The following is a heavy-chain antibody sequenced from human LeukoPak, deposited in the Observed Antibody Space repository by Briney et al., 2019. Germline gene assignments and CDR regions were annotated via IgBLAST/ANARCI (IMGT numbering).Heavy chain of an antibody. CDR1: GFTFSNYA. Sequence: GGSLRLSCAASGFTFSNYAMSWVCQAPGKGLEWVSGISSGGSGIYYADPVKGRFTISRDNSKNTLYLQMNSLRAEDTAVYYCAKHLWRDLLWFGEGYYFGYWGRGTLVTVSS. CDR2: ISSGGSGI. D-gene: IGHD3-10*01. V-gene: IGHV3-23*01. CDR3: AKHLWRDLLWFGEGYYFGY. J-gene: IGHJ4*02.